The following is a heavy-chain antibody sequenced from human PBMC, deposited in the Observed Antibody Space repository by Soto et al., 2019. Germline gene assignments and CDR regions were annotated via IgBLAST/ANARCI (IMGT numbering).Heavy chain of an antibody. CDR3: ARAGIDKTGTTHYYYGMDV. CDR1: GFTFGYNA. Sequence: GGSLRLSCTASGFTFGYNAVSWVRQAPGKGLEWVGFIRSKGYGGTADYAASVKGRFTISRDDSKSIAYLQMNSLKTEDTAVYYCARAGIDKTGTTHYYYGMDVWGQGITVTVSS. V-gene: IGHV3-49*04. J-gene: IGHJ6*02. CDR2: IRSKGYGGTA. D-gene: IGHD1-1*01.